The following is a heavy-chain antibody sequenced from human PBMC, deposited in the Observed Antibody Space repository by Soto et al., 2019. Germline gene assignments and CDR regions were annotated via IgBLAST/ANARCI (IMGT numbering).Heavy chain of an antibody. Sequence: QVLLQESGPGLVKPSETLSLTCTVSGGSVRSDSEYWSWIRQPPGKALEWVGYVYHRGSTNYNPSLQSRLTMLIDTSRNQYFLPLRSVSAADTAVYYCARGGPDGDLDYWGQGTLVTVSS. D-gene: IGHD4-17*01. CDR3: ARGGPDGDLDY. CDR2: VYHRGST. J-gene: IGHJ4*02. CDR1: GGSVRSDSEY. V-gene: IGHV4-61*01.